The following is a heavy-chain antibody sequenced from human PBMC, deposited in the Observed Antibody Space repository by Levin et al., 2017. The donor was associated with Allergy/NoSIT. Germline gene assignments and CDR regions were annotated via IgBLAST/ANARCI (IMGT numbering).Heavy chain of an antibody. CDR1: GFSFRNAW. Sequence: PGGSLRLSCAASGFSFRNAWMCWVRQAPGKGLEWVGRIRSNTDGGTADYAAPVKGRFTISRDDSKNMVYVQINSLKIEDTAVYYCTTVLQGLPRWGQGTLVTVSS. V-gene: IGHV3-15*01. CDR3: TTVLQGLPR. CDR2: IRSNTDGGTA. D-gene: IGHD6-19*01. J-gene: IGHJ4*02.